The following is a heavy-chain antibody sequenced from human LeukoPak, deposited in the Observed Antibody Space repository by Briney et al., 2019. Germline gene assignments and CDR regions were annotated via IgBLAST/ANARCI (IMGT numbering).Heavy chain of an antibody. CDR1: GYSFTSYW. Sequence: HGESLQISCKGSGYSFTSYWVAWVRQLPGKGLEWMGSVYPGDSDTRYSPSFQGQVTISVDKSISTAYLQWSSLKASDTAMYYCARRYYGSGSYTFFDYWGQGTLVTVSS. CDR3: ARRYYGSGSYTFFDY. V-gene: IGHV5-51*01. D-gene: IGHD3-10*01. J-gene: IGHJ4*02. CDR2: VYPGDSDT.